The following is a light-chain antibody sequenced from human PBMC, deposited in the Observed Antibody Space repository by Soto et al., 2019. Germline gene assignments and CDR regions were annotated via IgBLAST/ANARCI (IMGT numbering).Light chain of an antibody. CDR3: QQYNYWPPLT. Sequence: ETGMTQSPATLSVSPGERATLSCRASESVGSNFAWYQQKPGQVPRLIIFGASSRATGTPVRFSGSGFGTDFTLTISSLQSEDFAVYYCQQYNYWPPLTFGGGTKVEIK. CDR2: GAS. V-gene: IGKV3-15*01. CDR1: ESVGSN. J-gene: IGKJ4*01.